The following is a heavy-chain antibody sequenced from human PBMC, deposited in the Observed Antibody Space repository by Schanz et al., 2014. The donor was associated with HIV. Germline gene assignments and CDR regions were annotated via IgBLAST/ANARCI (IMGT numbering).Heavy chain of an antibody. J-gene: IGHJ3*02. Sequence: QLLESGGGLVQPGGSLRLSCAASGFTFSSYAMTWVRQAPGKGLQWVSSITDSGDKTDYTDSVKGRFTISRDNSRNTLFLQMDSLRVDDTAVYYCAQMGAFAAFDIWGHGTVVTVSS. CDR1: GFTFSSYA. CDR3: AQMGAFAAFDI. V-gene: IGHV3-23*01. D-gene: IGHD3-16*01. CDR2: ITDSGDKT.